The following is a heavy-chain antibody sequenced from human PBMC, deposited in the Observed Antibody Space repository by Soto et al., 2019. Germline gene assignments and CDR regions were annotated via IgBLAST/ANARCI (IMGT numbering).Heavy chain of an antibody. J-gene: IGHJ5*02. CDR1: GGSISSYY. CDR3: ARDYPLRLGNWFDP. D-gene: IGHD1-1*01. V-gene: IGHV4-59*01. CDR2: IYYSGST. Sequence: RSLTCTVSGGSISSYYWSWIRQPPGKGLEWIGYIYYSGSTNYNPSLKSRVTISVDTSKNQFSLKLSSVTAADTAVYYCARDYPLRLGNWFDPWGQGTLVTVSS.